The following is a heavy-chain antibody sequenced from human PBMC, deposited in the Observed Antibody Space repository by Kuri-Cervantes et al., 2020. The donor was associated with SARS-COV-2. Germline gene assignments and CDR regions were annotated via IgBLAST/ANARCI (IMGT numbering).Heavy chain of an antibody. CDR2: INHSGST. Sequence: SETLSLTCFVYGGSLSGYSWTWIRQPPGKGLEWIGEINHSGSTNYNPSLKSRVTISVDKSKNQFSLKLSSVTAADTAVYYCARVVLMPGEQEFDYWGQGTLVTVSS. J-gene: IGHJ4*02. CDR3: ARVVLMPGEQEFDY. CDR1: GGSLSGYS. D-gene: IGHD2-8*01. V-gene: IGHV4-34*01.